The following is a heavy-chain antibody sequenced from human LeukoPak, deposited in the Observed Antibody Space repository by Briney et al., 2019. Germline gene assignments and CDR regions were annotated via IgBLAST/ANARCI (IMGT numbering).Heavy chain of an antibody. CDR2: ISSSSSYI. J-gene: IGHJ4*02. CDR1: GFTFSSYS. CDR3: ARDSSYDYVWGSYRASFDY. D-gene: IGHD3-16*02. Sequence: GGSLRLSCAASGFTFSSYSMNWVRQAPGKGLEWVSSISSSSSYIYYADSVEGRFTISRDNAKNSLYLQMNSLRAEDTAVYYCARDSSYDYVWGSYRASFDYWGQGTLVTVSS. V-gene: IGHV3-21*01.